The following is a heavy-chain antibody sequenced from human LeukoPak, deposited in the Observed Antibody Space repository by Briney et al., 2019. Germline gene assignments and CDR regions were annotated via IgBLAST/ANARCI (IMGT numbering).Heavy chain of an antibody. Sequence: PSETLSLTCTVSGGSISSYYWSWIRQPAGKGLEWIGRIYTSGSTNYNPSLKSRVTMSVDTSKNQFSLKLSSVTAADTAVYYCARAGELGAYYYYGMDVWGQGTTVTVSS. D-gene: IGHD1-26*01. V-gene: IGHV4-4*07. CDR3: ARAGELGAYYYYGMDV. J-gene: IGHJ6*02. CDR2: IYTSGST. CDR1: GGSISSYY.